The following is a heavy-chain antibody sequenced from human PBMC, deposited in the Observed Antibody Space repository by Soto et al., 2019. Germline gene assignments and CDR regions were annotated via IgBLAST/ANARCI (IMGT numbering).Heavy chain of an antibody. Sequence: GGSLRLSCAASGFTLNNYWMDWVRQAPGKGLVWVSRINTDGSSTKYADSVKGRFTISRDNAENTLYLQMNSLRAEDTAVYYCGRDGDSTWYRYYYGMDVWGQGTTVTVSS. V-gene: IGHV3-74*03. CDR1: GFTLNNYW. CDR2: INTDGSST. J-gene: IGHJ6*02. CDR3: GRDGDSTWYRYYYGMDV. D-gene: IGHD4-4*01.